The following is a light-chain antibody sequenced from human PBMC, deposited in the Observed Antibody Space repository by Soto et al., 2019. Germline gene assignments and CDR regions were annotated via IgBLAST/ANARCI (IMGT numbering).Light chain of an antibody. CDR3: QSYDSSLSGYV. J-gene: IGLJ1*01. V-gene: IGLV1-40*01. Sequence: VLTQPPSVSGAPGQRVTISCTGSSSNIGAGYDVHWYQQLPGTAPKLLIYGNSNRPSGVPDRFSGSKSGTSASLAITGLQAEDETDYYCQSYDSSLSGYVFGTGTKSPS. CDR2: GNS. CDR1: SSNIGAGYD.